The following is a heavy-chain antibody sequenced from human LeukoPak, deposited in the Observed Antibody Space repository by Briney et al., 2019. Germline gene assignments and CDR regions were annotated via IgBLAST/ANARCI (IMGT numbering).Heavy chain of an antibody. CDR2: IKQDGSEK. Sequence: GGSLRLSCAASGFTFSSYWMSWVRQAPGKGLEWVANIKQDGSEKYYVDSVKGRFTISRDNAKNSLYLQMNSLRAEDTAVYYCAREESSGYYPYYFDYWGQGTLVTVSS. CDR3: AREESSGYYPYYFDY. V-gene: IGHV3-7*01. D-gene: IGHD3-22*01. J-gene: IGHJ4*02. CDR1: GFTFSSYW.